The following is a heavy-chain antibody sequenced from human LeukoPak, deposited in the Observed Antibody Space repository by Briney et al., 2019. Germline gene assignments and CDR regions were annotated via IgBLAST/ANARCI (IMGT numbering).Heavy chain of an antibody. CDR1: GFTFSSYG. CDR2: ISYDGSNK. V-gene: IGHV3-30*18. CDR3: AKDWYYYDSSGYYYYPGD. D-gene: IGHD3-22*01. J-gene: IGHJ4*02. Sequence: GGSLRLSCAASGFTFSSYGMHWVRQAPGKGLEWVAVISYDGSNKYYADSVKGRFTISRDNSKNTLYLQMDSLRAEDTAVYYCAKDWYYYDSSGYYYYPGDWGRGTLVTVSS.